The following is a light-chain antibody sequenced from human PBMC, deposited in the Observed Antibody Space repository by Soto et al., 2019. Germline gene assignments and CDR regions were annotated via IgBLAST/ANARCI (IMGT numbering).Light chain of an antibody. CDR2: GAS. CDR1: QSVSSN. V-gene: IGKV3-15*01. Sequence: EIVMTQSPATLSVSPGERATLSCRASQSVSSNFAWYQQKPGQAPRLLIYGASTRATGIPARFSGSGSGTEFTPTISSLQSEDFAVYYCQQYNNWPPYTFGQGTKLEIK. CDR3: QQYNNWPPYT. J-gene: IGKJ2*01.